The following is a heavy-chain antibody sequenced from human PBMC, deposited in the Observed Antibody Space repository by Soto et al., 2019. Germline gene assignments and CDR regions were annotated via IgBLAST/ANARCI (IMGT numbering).Heavy chain of an antibody. CDR1: GFTFSSYW. D-gene: IGHD3-10*01. J-gene: IGHJ5*02. Sequence: EVQLVESGGGLVQPRGSLRLSCAASGFTFSSYWMSWVRQAPGKGLEWVANIKQDGSEKYYVDSVKGRFTISRDNAKNSLYLQMNSLRAEDTAVYYCARDLKDTNYGSGMYNWFDPWGQGTLVTVSS. CDR2: IKQDGSEK. V-gene: IGHV3-7*01. CDR3: ARDLKDTNYGSGMYNWFDP.